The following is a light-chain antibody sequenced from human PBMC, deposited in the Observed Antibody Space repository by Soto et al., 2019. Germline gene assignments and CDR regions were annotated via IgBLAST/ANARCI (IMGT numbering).Light chain of an antibody. J-gene: IGKJ2*01. Sequence: EIVMTQSPATLSVSPGERATLSYRASQSVSSNLAWYQQKPGQAPRLLIYGASTRATGIPARFSGSGSGTEFTLTISSLQSEDFAVYYCQQYYNWYTFGQGTKLEIK. V-gene: IGKV3-15*01. CDR3: QQYYNWYT. CDR2: GAS. CDR1: QSVSSN.